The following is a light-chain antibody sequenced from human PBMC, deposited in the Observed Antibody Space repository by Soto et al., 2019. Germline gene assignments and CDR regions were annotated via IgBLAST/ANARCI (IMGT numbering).Light chain of an antibody. V-gene: IGLV2-8*01. CDR1: SSDVGGYNF. CDR2: EVT. J-gene: IGLJ1*01. Sequence: QSVLTQPPSASGSPGQSVTISCTGTSSDVGGYNFVSWYQQHPDKAPKLLIHEVTKRPSGVPDRFSGSKSGNTASLTVSGLQAEDEADYYCSSYAGSKSPYVFGTGTKVTVL. CDR3: SSYAGSKSPYV.